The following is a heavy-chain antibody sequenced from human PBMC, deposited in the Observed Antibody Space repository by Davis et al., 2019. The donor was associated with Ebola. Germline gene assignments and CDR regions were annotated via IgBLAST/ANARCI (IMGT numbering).Heavy chain of an antibody. Sequence: SVKVSCKASGGTFSSYAISWVRQAPGQGLEWMGGITPIFGTANYAQKFQGRVTITADESTSTAYMELSSLRSEDTAVYYCATDRVEMTTIVGGNWFDPWGQGTLVTVSS. CDR3: ATDRVEMTTIVGGNWFDP. D-gene: IGHD5-24*01. CDR1: GGTFSSYA. V-gene: IGHV1-69*13. J-gene: IGHJ5*02. CDR2: ITPIFGTA.